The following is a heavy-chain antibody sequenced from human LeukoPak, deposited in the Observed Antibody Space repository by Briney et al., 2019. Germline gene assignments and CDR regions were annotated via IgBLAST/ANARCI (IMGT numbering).Heavy chain of an antibody. Sequence: ASVKVSCKASGYTFTNYDINCVRQATGQGLEWVGWMNPDRGNTGYAQKFQGRVTMTTNTSISTAYIELSSLRSDDTSVYYCARGGGEEQRYYDSGSYYKMGLGFFDLWGRGTLVTVSS. V-gene: IGHV1-8*01. J-gene: IGHJ2*01. CDR1: GYTFTNYD. CDR3: ARGGGEEQRYYDSGSYYKMGLGFFDL. CDR2: MNPDRGNT. D-gene: IGHD3-10*01.